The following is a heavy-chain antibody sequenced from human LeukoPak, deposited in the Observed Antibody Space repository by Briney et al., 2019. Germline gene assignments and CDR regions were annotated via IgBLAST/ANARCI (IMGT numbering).Heavy chain of an antibody. V-gene: IGHV3-23*01. J-gene: IGHJ4*02. CDR1: GFTFSSYD. CDR3: ARGCSGGSCFGDFDY. Sequence: SGGSLRLSCAASGFTFSSYDMSWVRQAPGKGLEWVSAISGSGGSTYYADSVKGRFTISRDNAKNSLFLQMNSLRDEDTAVYYCARGCSGGSCFGDFDYWGQGTLGTVSS. CDR2: ISGSGGST. D-gene: IGHD2-15*01.